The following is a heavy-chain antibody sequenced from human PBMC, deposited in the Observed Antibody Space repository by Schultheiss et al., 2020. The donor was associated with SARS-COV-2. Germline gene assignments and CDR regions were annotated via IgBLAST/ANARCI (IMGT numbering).Heavy chain of an antibody. CDR3: ARTTAQSHFYFYGMDL. J-gene: IGHJ6*02. V-gene: IGHV4-61*01. CDR1: GASVSSGSYY. Sequence: SETLSLTCTVSGASVSSGSYYWSWIRQPPGKGLEWIGEINHSGSTNYNPSLKSRVTISVDTSKNQLSLRLTSVTAADAGVYYCARTTAQSHFYFYGMDLWGQGTTVTVSS. CDR2: INHSGST. D-gene: IGHD4-17*01.